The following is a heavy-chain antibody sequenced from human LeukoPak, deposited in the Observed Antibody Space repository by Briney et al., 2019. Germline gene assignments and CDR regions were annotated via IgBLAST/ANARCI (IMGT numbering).Heavy chain of an antibody. J-gene: IGHJ4*02. Sequence: PRGSLEHPCSVSGFTFSTYAGHWVRQGPGKGLEWVAVISYDGSNKYYADSVKGRFTLSRDNSNNTLYLQMSSLSAEDTAVYYCARTTSPYYYGSGSHVFGYWGQGSLVSVPS. CDR2: ISYDGSNK. CDR1: GFTFSTYA. V-gene: IGHV3-30-3*01. D-gene: IGHD3-10*01. CDR3: ARTTSPYYYGSGSHVFGY.